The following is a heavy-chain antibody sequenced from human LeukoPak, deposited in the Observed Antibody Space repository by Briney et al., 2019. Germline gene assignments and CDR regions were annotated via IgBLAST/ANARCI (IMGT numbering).Heavy chain of an antibody. J-gene: IGHJ4*02. CDR2: IGRTSSYT. D-gene: IGHD5-12*01. Sequence: GGSLRLSCAASGFTFSDYYMSWIRQAPGKGLEWVSYIGRTSSYTNYADSVKGRFTISRDDAKNSLYLQMNSLRAEDTAVYYCARGGNSGYDVSRLDYWGQGTLVTVSS. V-gene: IGHV3-11*06. CDR1: GFTFSDYY. CDR3: ARGGNSGYDVSRLDY.